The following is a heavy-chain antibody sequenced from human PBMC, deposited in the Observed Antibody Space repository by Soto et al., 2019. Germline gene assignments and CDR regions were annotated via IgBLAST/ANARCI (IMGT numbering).Heavy chain of an antibody. D-gene: IGHD2-21*02. V-gene: IGHV3-23*01. CDR3: AKDNIVTATWYFDL. CDR1: GFTFTSYP. CDR2: ISGSGGST. Sequence: GSLRLSCAASGFTFTSYPLSWVRQAPGKGLEWVSAISGSGGSTYYADSVKGRFTISRDNSKNTLYLQMNSLRAEDTAVYYCAKDNIVTATWYFDLWGRGTLVTVSS. J-gene: IGHJ2*01.